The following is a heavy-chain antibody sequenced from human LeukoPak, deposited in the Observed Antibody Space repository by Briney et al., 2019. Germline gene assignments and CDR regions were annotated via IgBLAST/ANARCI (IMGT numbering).Heavy chain of an antibody. CDR3: ARGTLGPFDP. J-gene: IGHJ5*02. V-gene: IGHV4-30-2*01. D-gene: IGHD1-7*01. CDR1: GGSISSGGYS. Sequence: SETLSLTCAVSGGSISSGGYSWSWIRQPPGKGLEWIGYIYHSGSTYYNPSLKSRVTISVDRSKNQFSLKLSSVTAADTAVYYCARGTLGPFDPWGQGTLVTVSS. CDR2: IYHSGST.